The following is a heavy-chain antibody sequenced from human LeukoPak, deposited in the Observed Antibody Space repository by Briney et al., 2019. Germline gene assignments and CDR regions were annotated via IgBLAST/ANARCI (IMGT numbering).Heavy chain of an antibody. V-gene: IGHV3-23*01. CDR2: ITGTGGR. CDR3: AKDYCRDGNCPFPFLDS. Sequence: PGGSLRLSCAVPGFTLTNHGVSWVRQAPGKGLEWVSIITGTGGRYYGDSVKGRFILSRDNSENTVYMQVSSLRAEDTATYYCAKDYCRDGNCPFPFLDSWGQGTLVTVSS. J-gene: IGHJ4*02. CDR1: GFTLTNHG. D-gene: IGHD2-15*01.